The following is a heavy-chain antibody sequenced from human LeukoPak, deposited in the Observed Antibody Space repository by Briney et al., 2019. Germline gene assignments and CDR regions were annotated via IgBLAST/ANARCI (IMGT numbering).Heavy chain of an antibody. CDR2: ISYDGSNK. CDR3: ARGRITGTTDY. D-gene: IGHD1-7*01. V-gene: IGHV3-30*01. J-gene: IGHJ4*02. CDR1: GFTFSSYA. Sequence: GRSLRLSCAASGFTFSSYAMHWVRQAPGKGLEWVAVISYDGSNKYYAGSVKGRFTISRDNSKNTLYLQMNSLRAEDTAVYYCARGRITGTTDYWGQGTLVTVSS.